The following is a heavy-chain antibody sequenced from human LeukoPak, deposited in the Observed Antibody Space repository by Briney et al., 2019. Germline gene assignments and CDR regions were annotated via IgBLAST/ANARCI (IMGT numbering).Heavy chain of an antibody. CDR3: ARITYYYDSSGFYYFDY. J-gene: IGHJ4*02. CDR2: INPNSGGT. CDR1: GYTFTGYY. D-gene: IGHD3-22*01. V-gene: IGHV1-2*02. Sequence: ASVKVSCKASGYTFTGYYMHWVRQAPGQGLEWMGWINPNSGGTNYAQKFQGRVTMTRDTSINTAYVELSRLRSDDTAVYYCARITYYYDSSGFYYFDYWGQGTLVTVSS.